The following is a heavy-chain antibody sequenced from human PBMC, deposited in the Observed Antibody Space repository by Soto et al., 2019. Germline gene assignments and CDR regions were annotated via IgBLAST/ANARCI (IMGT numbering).Heavy chain of an antibody. CDR2: ISYDGSNK. V-gene: IGHV3-30*18. D-gene: IGHD2-15*01. J-gene: IGHJ3*02. CDR1: GFTFSSYG. CDR3: AKDQGYCSGGSCYGDAFDI. Sequence: QVQLVESGGGVVQPGRSLRLSCAASGFTFSSYGMHWVRQAPGKGLEWVAVISYDGSNKYYADSVKGRFTISRDNSKNTLYLQMNSLRAEDTAVYYCAKDQGYCSGGSCYGDAFDIWGQGTMVTGSS.